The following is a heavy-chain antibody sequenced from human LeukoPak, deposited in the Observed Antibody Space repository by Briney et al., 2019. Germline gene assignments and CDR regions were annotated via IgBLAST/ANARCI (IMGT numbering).Heavy chain of an antibody. J-gene: IGHJ4*02. Sequence: GGSLRLSCAASGFTLSSYGMHWVRQGPGKGLEWVAVIWYDGSKEYYADSVKGRFTISRDNSKNTLYLQMNSLRAEDTAVYYCARGSPDYWGQGTLVTVS. CDR2: IWYDGSKE. V-gene: IGHV3-33*01. D-gene: IGHD3-10*01. CDR1: GFTLSSYG. CDR3: ARGSPDY.